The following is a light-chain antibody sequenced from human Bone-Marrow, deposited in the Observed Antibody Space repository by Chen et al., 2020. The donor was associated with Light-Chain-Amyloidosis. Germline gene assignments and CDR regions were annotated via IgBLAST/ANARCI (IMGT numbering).Light chain of an antibody. CDR2: DAS. J-gene: IGKJ2*01. V-gene: IGKV3-11*01. CDR1: QRISKF. CDR3: QERTNWPLYT. Sequence: EIVLTQSPATLSLSPGEIAALSCRASQRISKFLAWYQHKPGQAPRLLIYDASIRATGIPARFSGSGSGTDFTLTINSLEPEDFAVYYCQERTNWPLYTFGQGTKLEI.